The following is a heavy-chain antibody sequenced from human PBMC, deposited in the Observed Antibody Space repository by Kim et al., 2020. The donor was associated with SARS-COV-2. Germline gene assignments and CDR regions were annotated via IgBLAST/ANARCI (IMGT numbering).Heavy chain of an antibody. D-gene: IGHD6-13*01. J-gene: IGHJ6*02. V-gene: IGHV3-30*18. Sequence: GGSLRLSCAASGFTFSSYGMHWVRQAPGKGLEWVAVVSYDGRNKYYADSVKGRFTISRDNSKNTLYLQMNSLRAEDTAVYFCAKDVRTEAAAMDVWSQGTTVTVSS. CDR3: AKDVRTEAAAMDV. CDR1: GFTFSSYG. CDR2: VSYDGRNK.